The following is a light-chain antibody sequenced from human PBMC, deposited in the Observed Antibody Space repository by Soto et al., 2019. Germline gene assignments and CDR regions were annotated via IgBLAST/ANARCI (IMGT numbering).Light chain of an antibody. V-gene: IGKV1-12*01. CDR1: EDISTW. CDR3: QQANSFPPT. CDR2: PAS. Sequence: DIQMTQSPSSVSASVGDRVTITCRASEDISTWLVWFQQKPGKAPKLLIYPASSFASGVPARFSGSGSGTDFTLTISSLQPEDFASYYCQQANSFPPTFGGGTKVEIK. J-gene: IGKJ4*01.